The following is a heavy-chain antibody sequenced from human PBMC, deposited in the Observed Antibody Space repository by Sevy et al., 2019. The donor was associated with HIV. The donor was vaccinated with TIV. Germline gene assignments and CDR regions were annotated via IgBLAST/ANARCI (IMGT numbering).Heavy chain of an antibody. CDR2: ISSNGGST. D-gene: IGHD3-10*01. CDR3: VKDQNTAYYYGSGTHLY. Sequence: GGSLRLSCSASGFTFSSYAMHWVRQAPGKGLEYVSAISSNGGSTYYADSVKGRFTISRDISKNTLYLQMSSLRAEDTAVYYCVKDQNTAYYYGSGTHLYWGQGTLVTVSS. V-gene: IGHV3-64D*06. J-gene: IGHJ4*02. CDR1: GFTFSSYA.